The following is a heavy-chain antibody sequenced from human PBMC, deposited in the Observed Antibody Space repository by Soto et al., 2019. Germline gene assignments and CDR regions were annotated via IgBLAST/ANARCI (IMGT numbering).Heavy chain of an antibody. Sequence: EVQLLESGGGLVQPGGSLRLSCAASGFTFNKYVMNWVRQAPGKGLEWVSGISGSVGTTYYADSVKGRFTISRDNSEDTLYLQINSLRPEDTARYYCARVGLGAYDYWGQGTLVIVSS. CDR3: ARVGLGAYDY. CDR2: ISGSVGTT. J-gene: IGHJ4*02. D-gene: IGHD6-19*01. V-gene: IGHV3-23*01. CDR1: GFTFNKYV.